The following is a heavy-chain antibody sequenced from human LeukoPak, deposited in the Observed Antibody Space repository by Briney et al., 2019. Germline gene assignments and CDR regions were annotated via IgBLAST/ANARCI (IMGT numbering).Heavy chain of an antibody. V-gene: IGHV1-8*02. D-gene: IGHD1-26*01. CDR3: ARDRDVIVGAVDNWFDP. CDR2: MNPNSGNT. Sequence: ASVKVSCKVSGGTFSSYAISWVRQATGQGLEWMGWMNPNSGNTGYAQKFQGRVTMTRNTSITTAYMELSSLRSEDTAVYYCARDRDVIVGAVDNWFDPWGQGTLVTVSS. CDR1: GGTFSSYA. J-gene: IGHJ5*02.